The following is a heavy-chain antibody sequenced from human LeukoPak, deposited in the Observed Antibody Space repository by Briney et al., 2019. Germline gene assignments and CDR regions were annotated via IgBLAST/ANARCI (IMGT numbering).Heavy chain of an antibody. J-gene: IGHJ4*02. V-gene: IGHV4-34*01. Sequence: SETLSLTCAVSDYSVSIYYYWAGIRQPPGRGLEGTGEINHSGSTNYTPSLKSRVTISVDTSKTQFSLKLSSVTGVDTAVYYCARAPRLYFSSSSCYGRYDYWGEGALVTVSS. CDR2: INHSGST. CDR1: DYSVSIYYY. D-gene: IGHD2-2*01. CDR3: ARAPRLYFSSSSCYGRYDY.